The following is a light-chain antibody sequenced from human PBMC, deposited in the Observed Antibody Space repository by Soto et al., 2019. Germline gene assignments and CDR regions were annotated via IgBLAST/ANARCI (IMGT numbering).Light chain of an antibody. CDR1: SSNIGRQT. V-gene: IGLV1-44*01. J-gene: IGLJ3*02. Sequence: QSVLTQPPSASGTPGQRITISCSGGSSNIGRQTVNWYQQLPGMAPKLLIYSNNQRPSGVPGRFSGSKSGTSASLAISGLQSEDEADYYCAAWDDSLNGRVFGGGTKLTVL. CDR3: AAWDDSLNGRV. CDR2: SNN.